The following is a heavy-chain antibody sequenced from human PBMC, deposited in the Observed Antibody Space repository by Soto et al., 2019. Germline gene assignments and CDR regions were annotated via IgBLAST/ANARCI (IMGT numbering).Heavy chain of an antibody. Sequence: SVKVSCKASGGTFSSYAISWVRQAPGQGLEWMGGIIPIFGTANYAQKFQGRVTITADESTSTAYMELSSLRSEDTAVYYCARGRAYCGGDCYPSEFGYWGQGTLVTVSS. V-gene: IGHV1-69*13. CDR2: IIPIFGTA. J-gene: IGHJ4*02. CDR3: ARGRAYCGGDCYPSEFGY. D-gene: IGHD2-21*02. CDR1: GGTFSSYA.